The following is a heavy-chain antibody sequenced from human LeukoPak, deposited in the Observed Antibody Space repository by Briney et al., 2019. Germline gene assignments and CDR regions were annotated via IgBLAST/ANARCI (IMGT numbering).Heavy chain of an antibody. CDR2: INPSGGST. CDR1: GYTFTSYY. J-gene: IGHJ4*02. CDR3: ARDSPLGYCTSTSCFSYYFDY. D-gene: IGHD2-2*01. Sequence: ASVKVSCKASGYTFTSYYMHWVRQAPGQGLEWMGIINPSGGSTSYAQKFQGRVTMTRDTSTSTVYMELSSLRSEDTAVFYCARDSPLGYCTSTSCFSYYFDYWGQGTLVTVSS. V-gene: IGHV1-46*01.